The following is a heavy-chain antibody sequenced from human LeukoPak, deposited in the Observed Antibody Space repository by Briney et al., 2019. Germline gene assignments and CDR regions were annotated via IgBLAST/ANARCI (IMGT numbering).Heavy chain of an antibody. Sequence: PGGSLRLSCPASGFTFSNNWMHWVRQAPGKGLVWVSRINHDGTSTDYVDSVKGRFTISRDNARNTLYLQMNSLRADDTAVYYCAREYYGIESWGQGTLVTVSS. V-gene: IGHV3-74*01. CDR2: INHDGTST. D-gene: IGHD3-16*01. CDR3: AREYYGIES. CDR1: GFTFSNNW. J-gene: IGHJ4*02.